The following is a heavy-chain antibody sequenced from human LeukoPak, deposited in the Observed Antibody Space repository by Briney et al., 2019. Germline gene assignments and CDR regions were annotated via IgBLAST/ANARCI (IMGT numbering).Heavy chain of an antibody. CDR2: IDNSGST. CDR1: GGSFSSSY. V-gene: IGHV4-59*01. J-gene: IGHJ6*02. D-gene: IGHD6-19*01. Sequence: SETLSLTCTVSGGSFSSSYWSWVRQPPGKGLEWIGYIDNSGSTNYNPSLKSRGTISLDTPKSQFSLKLTSVTAADTAVYYCARAPLYSGGSGWSIYYFYAMDVWGQGTRVTVSS. CDR3: ARAPLYSGGSGWSIYYFYAMDV.